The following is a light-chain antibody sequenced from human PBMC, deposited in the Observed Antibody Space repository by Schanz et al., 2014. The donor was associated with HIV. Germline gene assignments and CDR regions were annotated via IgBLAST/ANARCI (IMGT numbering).Light chain of an antibody. CDR1: SSNIGAGYD. V-gene: IGLV1-40*01. CDR2: DNT. CDR3: SSYAATSNVL. Sequence: QSVLAQPPSVSGAPGQRVTISCTGTSSNIGAGYDVHWYQLLPGTAPTLLIFDNTNRPSGVPARFSGSKSGNTASLTVSGLQADDEADYYCSSYAATSNVLFGGGTQLTVL. J-gene: IGLJ3*02.